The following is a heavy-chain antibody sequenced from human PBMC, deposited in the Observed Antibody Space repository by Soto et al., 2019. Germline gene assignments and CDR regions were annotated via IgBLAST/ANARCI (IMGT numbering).Heavy chain of an antibody. CDR1: GGTFSSYT. CDR2: IIPILGIA. J-gene: IGHJ3*02. Sequence: QVQLVQSGAEVKKPGSSVKVSCKASGGTFSSYTISWVRQAPGQGLEWMGRIIPILGIANYAQKFQGRVTITADKSTSTAYMELSSLRSEDTAVYYCAIDSSSYCSGGSCYLFAFDICGQGTMVTVSS. V-gene: IGHV1-69*02. CDR3: AIDSSSYCSGGSCYLFAFDI. D-gene: IGHD2-15*01.